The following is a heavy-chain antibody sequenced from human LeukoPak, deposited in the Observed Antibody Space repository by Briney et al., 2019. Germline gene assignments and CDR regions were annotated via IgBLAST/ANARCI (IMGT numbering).Heavy chain of an antibody. Sequence: SETLSLTCTVSSGSISSYYWSWIRQPPGKRLEWIAFIHYSGSTNYNPSLKSRVTISVDTSKNQFSLKLSSVTAADTAVYYRASLNYGDYQQRDYWGQGTLVTVSS. D-gene: IGHD4-17*01. CDR1: SGSISSYY. V-gene: IGHV4-59*08. CDR2: IHYSGST. CDR3: ASLNYGDYQQRDY. J-gene: IGHJ4*02.